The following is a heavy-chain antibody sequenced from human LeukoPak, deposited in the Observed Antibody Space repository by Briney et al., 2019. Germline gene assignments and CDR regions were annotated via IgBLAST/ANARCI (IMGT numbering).Heavy chain of an antibody. CDR3: ARIYGDYGDY. D-gene: IGHD4-17*01. CDR1: GRSISSYY. CDR2: IYYSGST. J-gene: IGHJ4*02. Sequence: PSETLSLTCTVSGRSISSYYWSWIRQPPGKGLEWIGYIYYSGSTNYNPSLKSRVTISVDTSKNQFSLKQSSVTAADTAVYYCARIYGDYGDYGGQGTLVTVSS. V-gene: IGHV4-59*01.